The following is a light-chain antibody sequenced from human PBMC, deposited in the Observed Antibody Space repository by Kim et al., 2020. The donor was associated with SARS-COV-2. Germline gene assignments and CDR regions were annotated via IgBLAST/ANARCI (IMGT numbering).Light chain of an antibody. J-gene: IGLJ2*01. CDR1: RSNIGSNT. Sequence: ELTQPPSASGTPGQRVTISCSGTRSNIGSNTVNWYQQLPGTAPRLLIYNTNQRPSGVPDRFSGSKSGTSASLAISGLQSGDETDYYCSAWDDSLNAVVFGGGSQVTVL. CDR2: NTN. V-gene: IGLV1-44*01. CDR3: SAWDDSLNAVV.